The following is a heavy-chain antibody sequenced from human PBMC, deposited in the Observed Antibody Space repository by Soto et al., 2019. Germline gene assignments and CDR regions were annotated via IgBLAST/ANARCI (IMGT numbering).Heavy chain of an antibody. CDR1: GGTFSSYT. D-gene: IGHD5-18*01. Sequence: QVQLVQSGAEVKKPGSSVKVSCKASGGTFSSYTISWVRQAPGQGLEWMGRIIPILGIANYAQKFQGRVTITADKSTSTAQREMSSLRSEDTAVYYCARDGGRGNSYGDPGAWFDPWGQGTLVTVS. CDR2: IIPILGIA. CDR3: ARDGGRGNSYGDPGAWFDP. V-gene: IGHV1-69*08. J-gene: IGHJ5*02.